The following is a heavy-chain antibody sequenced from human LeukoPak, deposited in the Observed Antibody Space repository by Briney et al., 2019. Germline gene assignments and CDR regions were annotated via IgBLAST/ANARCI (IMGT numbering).Heavy chain of an antibody. V-gene: IGHV4-59*01. CDR1: GGSINGYY. Sequence: SETLSLTCTVSGGSINGYYWSWIRQPPGKGLEWIGYIYYSGSAKYNPSLQSRVTISVDTSKNQFSLKLNSVTAADTAVYYCARGETAASTICYFDLWGGGPLVTVSS. D-gene: IGHD2-2*01. CDR3: ARGETAASTICYFDL. J-gene: IGHJ2*01. CDR2: IYYSGSA.